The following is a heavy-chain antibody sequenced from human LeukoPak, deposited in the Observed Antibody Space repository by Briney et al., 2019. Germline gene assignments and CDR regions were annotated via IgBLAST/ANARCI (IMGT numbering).Heavy chain of an antibody. D-gene: IGHD2-15*01. CDR1: GYTFTGYY. V-gene: IGHV1-2*02. Sequence: ASVKVSCKASGYTFTGYYMHWVRQAPGQGLEWMGWINPNSGGTNYAQKFQGRVTMTRDTSISTAYMELSRLRSDDTAVYYCARDNCSGGSCYRYFDYWGQGTLVTVSS. J-gene: IGHJ4*02. CDR3: ARDNCSGGSCYRYFDY. CDR2: INPNSGGT.